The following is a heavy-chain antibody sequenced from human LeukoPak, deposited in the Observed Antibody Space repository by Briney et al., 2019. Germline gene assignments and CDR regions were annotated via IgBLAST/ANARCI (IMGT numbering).Heavy chain of an antibody. V-gene: IGHV3-64D*06. CDR1: GFTFSTYV. J-gene: IGHJ4*02. Sequence: GGSLRLSCSVSGFTFSTYVMHWVRQAPGKGLEYVSAISSNGDNTYYADSVKGRFTISRDSSKNTLYLQMSSLRADDTAVYYCVRGTGYWGQGTLVTVSS. CDR3: VRGTGY. CDR2: ISSNGDNT.